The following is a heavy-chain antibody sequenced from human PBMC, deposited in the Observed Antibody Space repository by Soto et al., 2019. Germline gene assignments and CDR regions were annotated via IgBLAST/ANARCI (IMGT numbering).Heavy chain of an antibody. Sequence: SETLSLTCGVSGGTIRSPDWWTWVRQPPGKGLEWIGEIFQSGSTNYTPSLESRVTISVDKSKNQFSLTLTSVTAADTAVYFCARGRGRYSSGWSWFDPWGQGILVTVAS. J-gene: IGHJ5*02. V-gene: IGHV4-4*02. CDR3: ARGRGRYSSGWSWFDP. CDR2: IFQSGST. D-gene: IGHD6-19*01. CDR1: GGTIRSPDW.